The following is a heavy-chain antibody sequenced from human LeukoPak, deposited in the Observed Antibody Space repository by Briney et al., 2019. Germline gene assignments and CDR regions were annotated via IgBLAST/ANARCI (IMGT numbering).Heavy chain of an antibody. CDR3: ASGEAAAGTSDY. V-gene: IGHV4-61*01. Sequence: TSETLSLTCTVSGGSVSSGSYYWSWIRQPPGKGLEWIGYIYYSGSTNDNPSLKSRVTISVDTSKNQFSLKLSSVTAANTAVYYCASGEAAAGTSDYWGQGTLVTVSS. CDR2: IYYSGST. D-gene: IGHD6-13*01. CDR1: GGSVSSGSYY. J-gene: IGHJ4*02.